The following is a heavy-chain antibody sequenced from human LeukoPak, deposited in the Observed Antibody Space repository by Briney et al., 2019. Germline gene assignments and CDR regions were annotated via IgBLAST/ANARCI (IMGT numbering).Heavy chain of an antibody. D-gene: IGHD2-15*01. CDR2: ISGSGGST. V-gene: IGHV3-23*01. CDR3: AKVETASAATLRGFDY. Sequence: PGGSLRLSCAASGFTFSSYAMSWVRQAPGKGLEWVSSISGSGGSTYYADSVKGRFTISRDNSKNTLYLQMNSLRAEDTAVYYCAKVETASAATLRGFDYWGQGTLVTVSS. J-gene: IGHJ4*02. CDR1: GFTFSSYA.